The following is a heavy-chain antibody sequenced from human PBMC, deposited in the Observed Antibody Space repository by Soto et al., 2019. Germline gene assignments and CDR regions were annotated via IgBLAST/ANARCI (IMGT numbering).Heavy chain of an antibody. CDR2: IYYSGST. CDR3: ARATYYYGSGSCPPDHLFDY. Sequence: PSETLSLTCTVSGGSISSYYWSWIRQPPGKGLEWIGYIYYSGSTNYNPSLKSRVTISVDTSKNQFSLKLSSVTAADTAVYYCARATYYYGSGSCPPDHLFDYWGQGTLVTVSS. J-gene: IGHJ4*02. V-gene: IGHV4-59*01. CDR1: GGSISSYY. D-gene: IGHD3-10*01.